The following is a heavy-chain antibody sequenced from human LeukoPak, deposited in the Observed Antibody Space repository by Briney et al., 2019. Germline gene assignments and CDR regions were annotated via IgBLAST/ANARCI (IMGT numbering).Heavy chain of an antibody. V-gene: IGHV3-64D*06. J-gene: IGHJ4*02. CDR2: ISSNGDNT. CDR3: VRGTGY. CDR1: GFTFSTYV. Sequence: QTGGSLRLSCSVSGFTFSTYVMHWVRQAPGKGLEYVSAISSNGDNTYYADSVKGRFTISRDNSKNTLCLQMSSLRADDTAVYYCVRGTGYWGQGTLVTVSS.